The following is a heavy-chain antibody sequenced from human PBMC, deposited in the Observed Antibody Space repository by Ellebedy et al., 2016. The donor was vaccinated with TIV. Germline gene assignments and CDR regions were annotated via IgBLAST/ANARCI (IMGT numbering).Heavy chain of an antibody. Sequence: AASVKVSCKASGNTFDGFYIQWVRQAPGQGLEWMGWINPNSGVTIFAQKFRGRVSMTRDSSISTNYMELSSLTSDDTAVYFCARTLGYCSDLSCPGMDVWGQGTTVTVSS. J-gene: IGHJ6*02. V-gene: IGHV1-2*02. D-gene: IGHD2-15*01. CDR2: INPNSGVT. CDR3: ARTLGYCSDLSCPGMDV. CDR1: GNTFDGFY.